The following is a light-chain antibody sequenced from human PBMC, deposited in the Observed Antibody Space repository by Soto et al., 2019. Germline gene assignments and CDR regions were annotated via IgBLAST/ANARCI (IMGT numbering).Light chain of an antibody. J-gene: IGLJ1*01. Sequence: QSVLTQPASLSEFPGQSITISCTGSSSDVGGYKYVSWYQQHPGKAPKLLIYDVTNRPSGVSNRFSGSKSGYTASLTISGLQSEDEADYYCSSYTSFKTLVFGTGTKVTVL. CDR3: SSYTSFKTLV. V-gene: IGLV2-14*01. CDR1: SSDVGGYKY. CDR2: DVT.